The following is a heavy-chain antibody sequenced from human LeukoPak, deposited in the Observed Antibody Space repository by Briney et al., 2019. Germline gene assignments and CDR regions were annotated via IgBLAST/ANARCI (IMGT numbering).Heavy chain of an antibody. CDR1: GGSISSYY. Sequence: SETLSLTCTVSGGSISSYYRSWIRQPARKGLEWIWRIYTSGSTNYNPSLKSRVTMSVDTSKNQFSLKLSSVTAADTAVYYCARDSSGWSRNYGFDYWGQGTLVTVSS. D-gene: IGHD6-19*01. V-gene: IGHV4-4*07. J-gene: IGHJ4*02. CDR2: IYTSGST. CDR3: ARDSSGWSRNYGFDY.